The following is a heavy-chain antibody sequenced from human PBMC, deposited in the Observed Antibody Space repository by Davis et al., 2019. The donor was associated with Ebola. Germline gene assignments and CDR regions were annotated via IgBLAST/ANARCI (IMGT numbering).Heavy chain of an antibody. V-gene: IGHV4-34*01. D-gene: IGHD1-26*01. CDR3: ARGVGATTGWFDP. Sequence: MPSETLSLTCAVYGGSFSGYYWSWIRQPPGKGLEWIGEINHSGSTNYNPSLKSRVTISVDTSKNQFPLKLSSVTAAATAVYYCARGVGATTGWFDPWGQGTLVTVSS. CDR2: INHSGST. J-gene: IGHJ5*02. CDR1: GGSFSGYY.